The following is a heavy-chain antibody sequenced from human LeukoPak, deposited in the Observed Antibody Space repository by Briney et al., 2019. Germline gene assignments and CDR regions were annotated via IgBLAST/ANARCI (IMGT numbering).Heavy chain of an antibody. D-gene: IGHD3-22*01. CDR2: MNPNSGNT. CDR1: GYTFTSYD. V-gene: IGHV1-8*03. J-gene: IGHJ4*02. CDR3: ATNYDSSGYPFDY. Sequence: ASVKVSCKASGYTFTSYDINWVRQATGQGLEWMGWMNPNSGNTGYAQKFQGRVTITRNTSISTAYMELSSLRSEDTAVYYCATNYDSSGYPFDYWGQGTLVTVSS.